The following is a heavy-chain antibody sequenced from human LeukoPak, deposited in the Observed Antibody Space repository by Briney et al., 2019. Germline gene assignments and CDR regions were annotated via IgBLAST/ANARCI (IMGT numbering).Heavy chain of an antibody. CDR2: ISGSGGST. CDR3: AKGLYNWNYLGAFDI. Sequence: GGSLRLSCAASGFTFSSYAMSWVRQAPGKGLGWVSAISGSGGSTYYADSVKGRFPISRDNSKNTLYLQMNSLRAEDTAVYYCAKGLYNWNYLGAFDIWGQGTMVTVSS. V-gene: IGHV3-23*01. CDR1: GFTFSSYA. J-gene: IGHJ3*02. D-gene: IGHD1-7*01.